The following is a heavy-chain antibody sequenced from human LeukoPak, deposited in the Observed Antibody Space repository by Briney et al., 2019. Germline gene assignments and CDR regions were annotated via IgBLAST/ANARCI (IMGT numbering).Heavy chain of an antibody. CDR3: ARRSCSSTNCYIDYFDY. CDR1: GGSISSYY. D-gene: IGHD2-2*02. CDR2: IYYSGST. Sequence: TSETLSLTCTVSGGSISSYYWSWIRQPPGKGLEWIGYIYYSGSTNYNPSLKSRVIISVDTSENQFSLKLSSVTAADTAVYYCARRSCSSTNCYIDYFDYWGQGTLVTVSS. J-gene: IGHJ4*02. V-gene: IGHV4-59*08.